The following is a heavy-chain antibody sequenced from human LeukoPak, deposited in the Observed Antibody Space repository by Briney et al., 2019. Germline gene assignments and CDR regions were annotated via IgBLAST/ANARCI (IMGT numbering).Heavy chain of an antibody. D-gene: IGHD6-13*01. CDR2: VSDSGSTK. Sequence: PGGSLRLSCAASGFIFSDYYMSWIRQAPGKGREWISYVSDSGSTKYYADSVKGRFTISRDNDKNSLLLQMDSLRVEDTAIYYCARETGSTWNAPIDYWGQGILVTVSS. J-gene: IGHJ4*02. CDR3: ARETGSTWNAPIDY. CDR1: GFIFSDYY. V-gene: IGHV3-11*01.